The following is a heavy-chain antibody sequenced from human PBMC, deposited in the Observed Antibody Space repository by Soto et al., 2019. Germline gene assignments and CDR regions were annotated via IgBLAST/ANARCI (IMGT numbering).Heavy chain of an antibody. V-gene: IGHV3-48*02. CDR2: ISCSGSTT. Sequence: EAQLVESGGGLIQPRESQRLYCAASGFPFSDCSMNWVRQAPGKGPEWVAYISCSGSTTHYAESVKVRVSVSRDNVKNSLYLQRDSVRDDDTAFYYCSREKRREPFDLWGQGSLVTVSS. J-gene: IGHJ4*02. CDR1: GFPFSDCS. D-gene: IGHD1-26*01. CDR3: SREKRREPFDL.